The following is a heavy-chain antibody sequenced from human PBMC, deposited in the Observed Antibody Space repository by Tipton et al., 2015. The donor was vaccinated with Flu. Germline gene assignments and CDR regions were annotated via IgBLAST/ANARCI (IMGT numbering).Heavy chain of an antibody. CDR3: ARQSRDYGDYGLDY. V-gene: IGHV4-59*08. Sequence: TLSLTCTVSGGSISSYYWSWIRQPPGKGLEWIGYIYYSGSTNYNPSLKSRGTISVDTSKNQFSLKLSSVTAADTAVYYCARQSRDYGDYGLDYWGQGTLVTVSS. D-gene: IGHD4-17*01. J-gene: IGHJ4*02. CDR2: IYYSGST. CDR1: GGSISSYY.